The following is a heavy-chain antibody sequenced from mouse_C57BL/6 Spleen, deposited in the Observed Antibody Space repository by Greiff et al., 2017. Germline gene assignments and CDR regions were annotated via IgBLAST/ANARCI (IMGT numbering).Heavy chain of an antibody. D-gene: IGHD1-1*01. J-gene: IGHJ3*01. CDR2: INPNNGGT. CDR1: GYTFTDYN. Sequence: EVQLQQSGPELVKPGASVKIPCKASGYTFTDYNMDWVKQSHGQSLEWIGDINPNNGGTIYNQKFKGKATLTVDKSSSTAYMELRSLTSEDTAVYYCARGDGSSSVWFAYWGQGTLVTVSA. V-gene: IGHV1-18*01. CDR3: ARGDGSSSVWFAY.